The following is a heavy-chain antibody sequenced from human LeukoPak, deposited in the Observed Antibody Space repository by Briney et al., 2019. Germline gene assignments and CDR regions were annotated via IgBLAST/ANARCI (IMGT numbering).Heavy chain of an antibody. CDR1: GGSFSGYY. CDR2: INHSGST. V-gene: IGHV4-34*01. J-gene: IGHJ3*02. CDR3: ARSNYVWGSYRPRQSDAFDI. D-gene: IGHD3-16*02. Sequence: SETLSLTCAVYGGSFSGYYWSCIRQPPGKGLEWIGEINHSGSTNYNPSLKSRVTMSVDTSKNQFSLKLSSVTAADTAVYYCARSNYVWGSYRPRQSDAFDIWGQGTMVTVSS.